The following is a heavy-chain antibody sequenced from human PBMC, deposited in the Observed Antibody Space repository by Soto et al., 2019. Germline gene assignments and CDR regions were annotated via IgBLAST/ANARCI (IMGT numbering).Heavy chain of an antibody. Sequence: SETLSLTCTVSGGSITSYYWSWIRQSAGKGLEWIGRIYHTGSINYNPSLQSRVTMSVDTSKNQVSLKLTSVTAADAAVYYCARDMRVFGGIDVWGQGTTVTVSS. V-gene: IGHV4-4*07. CDR3: ARDMRVFGGIDV. CDR2: IYHTGSI. CDR1: GGSITSYY. D-gene: IGHD3-3*01. J-gene: IGHJ6*02.